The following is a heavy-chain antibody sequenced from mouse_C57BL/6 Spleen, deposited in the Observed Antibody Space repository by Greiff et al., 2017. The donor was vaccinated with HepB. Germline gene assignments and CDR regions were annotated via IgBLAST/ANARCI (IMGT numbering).Heavy chain of an antibody. D-gene: IGHD4-1*01. V-gene: IGHV1-81*01. J-gene: IGHJ2*01. Sequence: QVQLQQSGAELARPGASVKLSCKASGYTFTSYGISWVKQRTGQGLEWIGEIYPRSGNTYYNEKFKGKATLTADKSSSTAYMELRSLTSEDSAVYFCAICPLANWDFDYWGQGTTLTVSS. CDR2: IYPRSGNT. CDR3: AICPLANWDFDY. CDR1: GYTFTSYG.